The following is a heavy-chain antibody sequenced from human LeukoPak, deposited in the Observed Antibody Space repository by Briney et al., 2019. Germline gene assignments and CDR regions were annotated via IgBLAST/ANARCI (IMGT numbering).Heavy chain of an antibody. CDR1: GYTFTSYD. CDR2: INPNSGGT. Sequence: ASVKVSCKASGYTFTSYDINWVRQAPGQGLEWMGWINPNSGGTNYAQKFQGRVTMTRDTSISTAYMELSRLRSDDTAVYYCASSKGIAAAGTRFDYWGQGTLVTVSS. V-gene: IGHV1-2*02. J-gene: IGHJ4*02. CDR3: ASSKGIAAAGTRFDY. D-gene: IGHD6-13*01.